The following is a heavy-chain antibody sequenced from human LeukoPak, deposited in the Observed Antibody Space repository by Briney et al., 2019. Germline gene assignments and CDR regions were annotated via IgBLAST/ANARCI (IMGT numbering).Heavy chain of an antibody. CDR3: TRMTAGHDY. CDR1: GVSLDDYY. J-gene: IGHJ4*02. Sequence: PSETLSLTCAVSGVSLDDYYWSWVRQTPGKGLEWIGEINHSGYTNDSPSLKSRVTLSIDTSRKQFSLNLRSVTVADTGIYYCTRMTAGHDYWGQGTLVTVSS. CDR2: INHSGYT. D-gene: IGHD2-21*02. V-gene: IGHV4-34*01.